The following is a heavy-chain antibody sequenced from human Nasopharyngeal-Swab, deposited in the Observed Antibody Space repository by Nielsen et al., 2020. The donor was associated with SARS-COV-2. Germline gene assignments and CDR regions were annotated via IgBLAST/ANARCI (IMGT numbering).Heavy chain of an antibody. CDR3: ARDTDFDY. D-gene: IGHD4-11*01. V-gene: IGHV3-74*01. CDR2: INSDGTIT. CDR1: GFTISGYW. J-gene: IGHJ4*02. Sequence: GGSLRLSCAASGFTISGYWMHWVRQVPGKGLVWVSRINSDGTITIYADSVRGRFTTSRDNAKNTLYLQMNSLGVEDTGVYHCARDTDFDYWGQGTPVTVSS.